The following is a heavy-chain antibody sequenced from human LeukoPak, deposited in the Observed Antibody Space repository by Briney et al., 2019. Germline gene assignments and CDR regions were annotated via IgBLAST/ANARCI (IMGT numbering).Heavy chain of an antibody. D-gene: IGHD4-17*01. J-gene: IGHJ6*04. CDR1: GFTFSSYA. CDR2: ISYDGGNK. CDR3: ARRGYGDYGMDV. V-gene: IGHV3-30*04. Sequence: TGGSLRLSCAASGFTFSSYAMHWVRQAPGKGLEWVAVISYDGGNKYYADSVKGRFTISRDNSKNTLYLQMNSLRAEDTAVHYCARRGYGDYGMDVWGKGTTVTVSS.